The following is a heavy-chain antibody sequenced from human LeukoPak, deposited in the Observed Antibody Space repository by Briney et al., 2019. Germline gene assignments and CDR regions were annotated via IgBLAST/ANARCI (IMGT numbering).Heavy chain of an antibody. V-gene: IGHV3-21*01. D-gene: IGHD6-13*01. CDR2: ISSSSSYI. Sequence: GGSLRLSCAASGFTFSSYSMNWVRQAPGKGLEWVSSISSSSSYIYYADSVKGRFTISRDNAKNSLYLQMNSLRAEDTAVYYCARDEPYSRAQNYWDQGTLVTVSS. CDR1: GFTFSSYS. CDR3: ARDEPYSRAQNY. J-gene: IGHJ4*02.